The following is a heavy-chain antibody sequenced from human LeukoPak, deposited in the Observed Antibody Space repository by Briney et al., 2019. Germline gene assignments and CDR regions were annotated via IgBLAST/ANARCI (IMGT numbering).Heavy chain of an antibody. CDR3: ARDPPLDIPVVGGR. V-gene: IGHV3-66*01. CDR2: IYSGGNT. CDR1: GFTVSSNY. Sequence: GGSLRLSCAASGFTVSSNYMSWVRQAPGKGLEWVSVIYSGGNTYYADSVKGRFIISRDNSKNTLYLQMNSLRAEDTAVYYCARDPPLDIPVVGGRWGQGTLVTVSS. J-gene: IGHJ4*02. D-gene: IGHD6-19*01.